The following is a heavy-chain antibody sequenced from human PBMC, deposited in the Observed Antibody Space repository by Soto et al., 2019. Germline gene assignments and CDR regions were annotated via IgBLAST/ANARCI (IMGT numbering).Heavy chain of an antibody. V-gene: IGHV1-2*04. D-gene: IGHD3-10*01. CDR3: ARGTGSLDY. J-gene: IGHJ4*02. CDR1: GSTFTGYY. CDR2: INPNSGGT. Sequence: GASVKVSCKASGSTFTGYYMHWVRQAPGQGLEWMGWINPNSGGTNYAQKYQGWVTLTRDTSFSTAYMELSSLRSDDTAVYYCARGTGSLDYGGQGTLVTVPQ.